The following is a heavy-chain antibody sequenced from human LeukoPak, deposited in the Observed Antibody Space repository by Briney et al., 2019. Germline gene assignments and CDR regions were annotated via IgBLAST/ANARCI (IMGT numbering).Heavy chain of an antibody. V-gene: IGHV4-39*01. CDR3: ARQVYYYGSGSHRDFDY. CDR1: GGSISNNNYY. D-gene: IGHD3-10*01. J-gene: IGHJ4*02. CDR2: IYYSGST. Sequence: PSETLSLTCTVSGGSISNNNYYWAWIRQPPGKGLECIGSIYYSGSTYHNPSLKSRVTISVDTSKNQFSLKLSSVTAADTAVYYCARQVYYYGSGSHRDFDYWGQGTLVTVSS.